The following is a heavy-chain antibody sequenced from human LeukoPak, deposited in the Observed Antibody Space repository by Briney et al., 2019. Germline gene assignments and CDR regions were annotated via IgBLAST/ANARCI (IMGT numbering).Heavy chain of an antibody. CDR2: IYGDGRT. Sequence: GGSLRLSCVVSGFSVSNNYIIWVRQAPGNGLERVSVIYGDGRTSHSASVRGRFTISRDNSKNIVSLQMNNLRAEDTAVYYCAKPATVVIGLNWFDPWGQGTLVTVSS. V-gene: IGHV3-66*04. CDR3: AKPATVVIGLNWFDP. CDR1: GFSVSNNY. D-gene: IGHD4-23*01. J-gene: IGHJ5*02.